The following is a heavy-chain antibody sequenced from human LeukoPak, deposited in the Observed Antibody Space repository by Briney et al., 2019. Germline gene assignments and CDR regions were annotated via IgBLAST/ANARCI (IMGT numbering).Heavy chain of an antibody. V-gene: IGHV4-59*01. Sequence: ASETLSLTCTVSGGSISSYYWSWIRKPPGKGLDWMGYIYYIGSTNYNPPLKSRVTISVDTSKNQFSLKLSSVTAADTAVYYCARDPGMATSYYFDYWGQGTLVTVSS. D-gene: IGHD5-24*01. CDR1: GGSISSYY. J-gene: IGHJ4*02. CDR3: ARDPGMATSYYFDY. CDR2: IYYIGST.